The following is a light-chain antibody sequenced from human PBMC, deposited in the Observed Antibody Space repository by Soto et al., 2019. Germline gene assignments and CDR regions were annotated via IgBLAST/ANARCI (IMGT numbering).Light chain of an antibody. Sequence: DIVMTQSPLSLPVTPGEPASISCRSSQSLLHSNGYNYLDWYLQKPGQSPQLLIYLGSNRASGVPDRFSGSGSDTDFTLKISRVEAEDVGVYYCMQALHMYTFGQGTKLEIK. CDR1: QSLLHSNGYNY. V-gene: IGKV2-28*01. CDR3: MQALHMYT. J-gene: IGKJ2*01. CDR2: LGS.